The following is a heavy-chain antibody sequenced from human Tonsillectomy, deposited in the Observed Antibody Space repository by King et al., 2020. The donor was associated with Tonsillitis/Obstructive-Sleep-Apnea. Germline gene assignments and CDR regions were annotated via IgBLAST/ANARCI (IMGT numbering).Heavy chain of an antibody. CDR3: AHSRITALRGWFDP. D-gene: IGHD3-3*01. CDR1: GFSLSTSGVG. V-gene: IGHV2-5*02. Sequence: TLKESGPTLVKPTQTLTLTCTFSGFSLSTSGVGVGWIRQPPGKALEWLALIYWDDDKLYSPSLKSRLTITKDTSKNQVVLTMTNMDPVDTATYYCAHSRITALRGWFDPWGQGTLVTVSS. CDR2: IYWDDDK. J-gene: IGHJ5*02.